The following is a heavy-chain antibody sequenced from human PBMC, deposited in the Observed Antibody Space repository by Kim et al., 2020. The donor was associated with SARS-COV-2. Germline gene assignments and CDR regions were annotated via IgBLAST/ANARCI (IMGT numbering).Heavy chain of an antibody. Sequence: VKGRFTISRDDSKSIAYLQMNSLKTEDTAVYYCTRAWELVDEDYYYYMDVWGKGTTVTVSS. D-gene: IGHD1-26*01. J-gene: IGHJ6*03. CDR3: TRAWELVDEDYYYYMDV. V-gene: IGHV3-49*02.